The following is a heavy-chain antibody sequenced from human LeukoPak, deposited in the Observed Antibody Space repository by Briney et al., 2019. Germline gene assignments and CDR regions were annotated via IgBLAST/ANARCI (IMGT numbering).Heavy chain of an antibody. J-gene: IGHJ2*01. CDR2: IYYSGST. CDR3: ARDTAYDSSGYYYVRRTYFDL. V-gene: IGHV4-39*07. D-gene: IGHD3-22*01. Sequence: SETLSLTCTVSGGSISSSSYYWGWIRQPPGKGLEWIGSIYYSGSTYYNPSLKSRVTISVDTSKNQFSLKLSSVTAADTAVYYCARDTAYDSSGYYYVRRTYFDLWGRGTLVTVSS. CDR1: GGSISSSSYY.